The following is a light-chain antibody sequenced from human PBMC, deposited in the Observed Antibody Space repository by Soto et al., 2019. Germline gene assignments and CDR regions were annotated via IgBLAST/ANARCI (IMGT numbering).Light chain of an antibody. CDR3: PKRSKWSLT. CDR1: QSVSSY. Sequence: EIVLTQSPATLSLSPGERATLSCRASQSVSSYLAWYQQKPGQAPRLLIYDASNRATGIPARFSGSGSGTGFTLTISSLEPEDFAVCNCPKRSKWSLTVGGWTKV. J-gene: IGKJ4*01. V-gene: IGKV3-11*01. CDR2: DAS.